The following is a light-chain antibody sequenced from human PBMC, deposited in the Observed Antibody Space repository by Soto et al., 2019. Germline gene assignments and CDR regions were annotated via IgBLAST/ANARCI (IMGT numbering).Light chain of an antibody. CDR2: DAS. J-gene: IGKJ3*01. V-gene: IGKV1-5*01. CDR3: QQYQSYFLT. CDR1: QNIRSR. Sequence: DFQMTQSPSTLSASVGDRVTITCRASQNIRSRLAWFQQKPGKAPKLLIYDASSLESGVPQRFSGSGSGTEFTLTISSLQTDDFSTYYCQQYQSYFLTFGPGTTVDMK.